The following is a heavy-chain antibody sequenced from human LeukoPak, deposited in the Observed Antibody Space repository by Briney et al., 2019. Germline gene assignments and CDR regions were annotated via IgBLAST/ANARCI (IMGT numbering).Heavy chain of an antibody. Sequence: ASVKVSCKASGYTFTDYYVHWVRQAPGLGLEWMGIINPLRGITIYAQKFQGRVTMTSDTSTNTVYMELSSLISEDTAVYYCARGNGDFIYWGQGTLVTVSS. CDR1: GYTFTDYY. CDR3: ARGNGDFIY. CDR2: INPLRGIT. V-gene: IGHV1-46*01. D-gene: IGHD4-17*01. J-gene: IGHJ4*02.